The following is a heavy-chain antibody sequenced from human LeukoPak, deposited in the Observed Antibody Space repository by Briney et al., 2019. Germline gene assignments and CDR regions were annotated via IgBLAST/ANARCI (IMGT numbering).Heavy chain of an antibody. CDR2: IYYSGST. CDR3: ARGGLENGYHSNDGFDI. V-gene: IGHV4-59*01. CDR1: GGSISSYH. D-gene: IGHD3-22*01. Sequence: SETLSLTCTVSGGSISSYHWSWIRQTPGKGLEWIGYIYYSGSTKYNPSLKSRVTMSVDTSRDQFSLKLSSVTAADTAVYYCARGGLENGYHSNDGFDIWGQGTMVTVSS. J-gene: IGHJ3*02.